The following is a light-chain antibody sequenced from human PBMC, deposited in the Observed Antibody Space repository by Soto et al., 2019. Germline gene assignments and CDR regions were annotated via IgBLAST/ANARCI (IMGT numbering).Light chain of an antibody. J-gene: IGKJ4*02. CDR1: QSVSDG. CDR3: QQRVNWPPS. CDR2: DAY. Sequence: VFTQAPARLSLSPGERATLSCRAGQSVSDGLAWYQQKPGQPPRLLLFDAYNRATGVPDRFSAGGSGTDFTLIISSLEPEDCAVYYCQQRVNWPPSFGGGTKVEI. V-gene: IGKV3-11*01.